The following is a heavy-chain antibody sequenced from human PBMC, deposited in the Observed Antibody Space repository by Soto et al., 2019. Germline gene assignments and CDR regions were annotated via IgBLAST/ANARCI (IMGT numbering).Heavy chain of an antibody. Sequence: QVQLVQSGPEVKKPGASVKVSCKASGYSFSSYGITWVRQAPGQGLEWMGWISPSSGETNYAQKFQGRVTVTTDTSTTTTYLELRCLKSDDTAVYYCARDWHPRFDPWGPGTLVTVSS. CDR2: ISPSSGET. V-gene: IGHV1-18*01. CDR1: GYSFSSYG. CDR3: ARDWHPRFDP. J-gene: IGHJ5*02.